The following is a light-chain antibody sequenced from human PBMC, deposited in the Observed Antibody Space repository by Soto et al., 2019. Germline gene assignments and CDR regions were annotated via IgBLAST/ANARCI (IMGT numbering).Light chain of an antibody. CDR2: EVS. CDR1: RNDVGSYKL. V-gene: IGLV2-23*02. J-gene: IGLJ1*01. Sequence: QSVLTQPASVSGSPGQAINISCTGNRNDVGSYKLVSWNQKHPGKAPKLMFYEVSKRPSGVSIRFSGSKSGNTASLTISVLQAEDEADYYCCSYAGSSTSLYVFGTGTKVTVL. CDR3: CSYAGSSTSLYV.